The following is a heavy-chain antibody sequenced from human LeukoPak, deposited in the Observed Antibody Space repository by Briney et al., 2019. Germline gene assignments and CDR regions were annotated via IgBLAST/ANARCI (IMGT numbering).Heavy chain of an antibody. J-gene: IGHJ5*02. Sequence: ASVKVSCKVSGYTLTELSMHWVRQAPGKGLEWMGGFDPEDGETIYAQKFQGRVTMTEGTSTDTAYMELSSLRSEDTAVYYCARGGRLGELSPSYNWFDPWGQGTLVTVSS. D-gene: IGHD3-16*02. CDR1: GYTLTELS. CDR2: FDPEDGET. V-gene: IGHV1-24*01. CDR3: ARGGRLGELSPSYNWFDP.